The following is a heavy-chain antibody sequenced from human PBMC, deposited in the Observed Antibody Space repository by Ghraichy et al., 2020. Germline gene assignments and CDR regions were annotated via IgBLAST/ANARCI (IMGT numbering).Heavy chain of an antibody. D-gene: IGHD1-26*01. CDR1: GGSFSGYY. CDR3: ARWRRRELPTFDY. CDR2: INHSGST. Sequence: SETLSLTCAVYGGSFSGYYWSWIRQPPGKGLEWIGEINHSGSTNYNPSLKSRVTISVDTSKNQFSLKLSSVTAADTAVYYCARWRRRELPTFDYWGQGTLVTVSS. V-gene: IGHV4-34*01. J-gene: IGHJ4*02.